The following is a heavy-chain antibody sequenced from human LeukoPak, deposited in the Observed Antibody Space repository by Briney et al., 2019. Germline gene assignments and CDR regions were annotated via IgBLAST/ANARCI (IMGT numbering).Heavy chain of an antibody. Sequence: PSQTRSLTCGVSGGSISSTNSCSWVRRPPGKGLEWIGEVDLDGIPNYNPSLKGRLIISVALPENHLSRRRASLTAAAPPCYYFPREGGFSRRLYYSGPGTLVTVSS. CDR1: GGSISSTNS. D-gene: IGHD3-3*01. CDR3: PREGGFSRRLYY. V-gene: IGHV4/OR15-8*01. J-gene: IGHJ4*02. CDR2: VDLDGIP.